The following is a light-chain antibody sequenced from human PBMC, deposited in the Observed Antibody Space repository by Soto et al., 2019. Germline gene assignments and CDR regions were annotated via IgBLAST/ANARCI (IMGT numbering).Light chain of an antibody. J-gene: IGKJ1*01. CDR1: HSISSW. CDR3: QHFNSYPWT. CDR2: KAS. Sequence: DIQMTQSPSTLSASVGDRVTITCRASHSISSWLAWYQQKPGKAPKLLINKASSLESGVPSRFSGSGSGTEFTLTISSLQPDDFATYYCQHFNSYPWTFGQGTKVDIK. V-gene: IGKV1-5*03.